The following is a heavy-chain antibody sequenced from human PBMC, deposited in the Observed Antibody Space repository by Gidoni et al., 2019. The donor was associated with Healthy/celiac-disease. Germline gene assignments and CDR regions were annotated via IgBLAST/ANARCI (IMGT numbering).Heavy chain of an antibody. J-gene: IGHJ4*02. D-gene: IGHD3-22*01. CDR1: GGTFSSYT. Sequence: QVQLVQSGAEVKKPGSSVKVSCKASGGTFSSYTISWVRQAPGQGLEWMGRIIPILGIANYAQKFQGRVTITADKSTSTAYMELSSLRSEDTAVYYCARGPLGYDSSGYLGYWGQGTLVTVSS. CDR3: ARGPLGYDSSGYLGY. V-gene: IGHV1-69*02. CDR2: IIPILGIA.